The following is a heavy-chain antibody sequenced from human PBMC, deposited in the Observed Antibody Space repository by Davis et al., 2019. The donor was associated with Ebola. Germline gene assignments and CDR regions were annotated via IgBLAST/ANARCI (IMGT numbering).Heavy chain of an antibody. Sequence: ASVKVSCKASGYTFTGYYMHWVRQAPGQGLEWMGWINPNSGGTNYAQKFQGWVTMTRDTSISTAYMELSRLRSDDTAVYYCAGSIVGDYYGMDVWGQGTTVTVSS. V-gene: IGHV1-2*04. D-gene: IGHD1-26*01. CDR3: AGSIVGDYYGMDV. J-gene: IGHJ6*02. CDR2: INPNSGGT. CDR1: GYTFTGYY.